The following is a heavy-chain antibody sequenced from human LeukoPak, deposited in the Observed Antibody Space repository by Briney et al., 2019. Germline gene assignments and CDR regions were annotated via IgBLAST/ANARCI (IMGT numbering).Heavy chain of an antibody. CDR2: ISAYNGDT. CDR1: GYTFISYG. D-gene: IGHD2-21*01. Sequence: APVKVSCKASGYTFISYGINWVRQAPGQGLEWMGWISAYNGDTNYAQKLQGRVTMTTDTSTSTAYMELRSLRSDDTAVYYCARDVEIVSYYGMDVWGQGTTVTVSS. V-gene: IGHV1-18*01. J-gene: IGHJ6*02. CDR3: ARDVEIVSYYGMDV.